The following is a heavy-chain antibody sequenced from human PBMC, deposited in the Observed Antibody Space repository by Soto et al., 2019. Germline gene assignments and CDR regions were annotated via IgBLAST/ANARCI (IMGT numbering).Heavy chain of an antibody. CDR2: ISSSSSTI. D-gene: IGHD3-10*01. CDR1: GFTFSSYS. J-gene: IGHJ4*02. Sequence: GSLRLSCAASGFTFSSYSMNWVRQAPGKGLEWVSYISSSSSTIYYADSVKGRFTISRDNAKNSLYLQMNSLRAEDTAVYYCARSYYYYGSGRPSFDYWGQGTLVTVSS. CDR3: ARSYYYYGSGRPSFDY. V-gene: IGHV3-48*01.